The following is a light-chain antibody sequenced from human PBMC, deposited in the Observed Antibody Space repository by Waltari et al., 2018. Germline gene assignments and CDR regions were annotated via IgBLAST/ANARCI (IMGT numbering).Light chain of an antibody. Sequence: QPVLTQSPSASASLGASVKLTCTLSSGHSNYAIAWHQQQPDKGPRYLMHLNTDGSHTTGDGLPDRFSGSSSGAGRYLTISSLQSEDEADYYCQTWDSGTVIFGGGTHLTVL. V-gene: IGLV4-69*01. CDR1: SGHSNYA. J-gene: IGLJ2*01. CDR2: LNTDGSH. CDR3: QTWDSGTVI.